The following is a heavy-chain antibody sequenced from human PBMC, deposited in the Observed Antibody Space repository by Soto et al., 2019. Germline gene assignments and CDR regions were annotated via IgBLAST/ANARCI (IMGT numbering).Heavy chain of an antibody. CDR2: LIPLFGTT. J-gene: IGHJ5*02. D-gene: IGHD2-8*01. V-gene: IGHV1-69*06. CDR3: ARGPNWVSRFDT. CDR1: GGTFSGHA. Sequence: QVQLVQSGAEVKKPGSSVKVSCEASGGTFSGHAISWVRQAPGQGPEWMGGLIPLFGTTQHAQNFQDRLTITADKSRTTDYMELTSLRCEDTAIYYCARGPNWVSRFDTWGQGTLVTVSS.